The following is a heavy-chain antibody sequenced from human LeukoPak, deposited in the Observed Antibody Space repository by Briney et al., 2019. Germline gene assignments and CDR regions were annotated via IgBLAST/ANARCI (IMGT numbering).Heavy chain of an antibody. CDR3: AQLGELSSTIDY. J-gene: IGHJ4*02. D-gene: IGHD3-16*02. CDR1: GYRFSTYG. Sequence: ASVKVSCKTSGYRFSTYGISWVRQAPGQGLEWMGWINPNSGGTNYAQKFQGRVTMTRDTSISTAYMELSRLRSDDTAVYYCAQLGELSSTIDYWGQGTLVTVSS. CDR2: INPNSGGT. V-gene: IGHV1-2*02.